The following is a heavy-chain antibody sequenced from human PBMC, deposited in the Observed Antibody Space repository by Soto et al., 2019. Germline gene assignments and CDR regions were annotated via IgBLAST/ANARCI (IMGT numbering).Heavy chain of an antibody. V-gene: IGHV3-48*02. J-gene: IGHJ4*02. Sequence: EVQLVESGGGLVQPGGSLRLSCAASGFTFSSYSMNWVRQAPGKGLEWVSYISSSSSTIYYADSVKGRFTISRDNAKKSLYLQMNSLRDEDTAVYYCATMGRYGDYAVCYWGQGTLVTVSS. D-gene: IGHD4-17*01. CDR1: GFTFSSYS. CDR2: ISSSSSTI. CDR3: ATMGRYGDYAVCY.